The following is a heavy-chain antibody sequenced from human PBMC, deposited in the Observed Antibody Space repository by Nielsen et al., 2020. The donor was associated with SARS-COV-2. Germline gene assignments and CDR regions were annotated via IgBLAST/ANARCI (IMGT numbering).Heavy chain of an antibody. CDR1: EFTFSSFW. D-gene: IGHD5-12*01. J-gene: IGHJ4*02. CDR2: IKQDGSEK. V-gene: IGHV3-7*01. Sequence: GESLKISCTGTEFTFSSFWMSWVRQAPGKGLEWVANIKQDGSEKYYVDSVKGRFTISRDNAKNSLYLQMNSLRAEDTAVYYCARDGYSGYDGFDYWGQGTLVTVSS. CDR3: ARDGYSGYDGFDY.